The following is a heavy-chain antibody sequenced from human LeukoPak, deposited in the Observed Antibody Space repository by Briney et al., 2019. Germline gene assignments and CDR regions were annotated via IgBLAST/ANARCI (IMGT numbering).Heavy chain of an antibody. CDR3: AKTAGADGY. D-gene: IGHD3-10*01. CDR2: ISASGGST. V-gene: IGHV3-23*01. J-gene: IGHJ4*02. Sequence: PGGSLRLSCAASGFTFSSYSMNWVRQAPGKGLEWVSAISASGGSTYYADSVKGRFTISRDNSKNTLDLQMNSLRVEDTAVYYCAKTAGADGYWGQGTLVTVSS. CDR1: GFTFSSYS.